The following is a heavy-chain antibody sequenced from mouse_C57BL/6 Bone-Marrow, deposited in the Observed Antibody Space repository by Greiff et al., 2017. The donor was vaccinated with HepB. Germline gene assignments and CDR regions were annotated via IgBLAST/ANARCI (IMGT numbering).Heavy chain of an antibody. J-gene: IGHJ3*01. V-gene: IGHV1-50*01. CDR1: GYTFTSYW. D-gene: IGHD1-1*01. CDR3: ARKRYYYGSSYLAY. Sequence: QVQLKQPGAELVKPGASVKLSCKASGYTFTSYWMQWVKQRPGQGLEWIGEIDPSDSYTNYNQKFKGKATLTVDTSSSTAYMQLSSLTSEDSAVYYRARKRYYYGSSYLAYWGQGTLVTVSA. CDR2: IDPSDSYT.